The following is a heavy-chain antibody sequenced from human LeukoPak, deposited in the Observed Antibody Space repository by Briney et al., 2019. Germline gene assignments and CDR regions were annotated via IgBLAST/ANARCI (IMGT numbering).Heavy chain of an antibody. Sequence: SETLSLTCTVSGGSLNNYYWSWVRQPPGEGLEWIGYKYTTGSSNYSPSLMGRVTISEDMAQNQISLRLTSVTAADTAVYYCARTRPPARPQYYYGMDVWSQGTPVTVSS. CDR3: ARTRPPARPQYYYGMDV. D-gene: IGHD6-6*01. CDR2: KYTTGSS. V-gene: IGHV4-4*09. CDR1: GGSLNNYY. J-gene: IGHJ6*02.